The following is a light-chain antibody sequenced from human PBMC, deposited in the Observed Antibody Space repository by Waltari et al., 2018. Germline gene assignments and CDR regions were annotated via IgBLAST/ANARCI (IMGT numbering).Light chain of an antibody. CDR3: QSYDDSNYWV. Sequence: NFMLTQPHSVSESPGKTVIISCTRSSGDIASNYVQWCQQRPGSAPTTVIYEDDQRPSGVPDRFSGSIDSSSNSASLTISGLKTEDEADYYGQSYDDSNYWVFGGGTKLTVL. CDR1: SGDIASNY. CDR2: EDD. J-gene: IGLJ3*02. V-gene: IGLV6-57*04.